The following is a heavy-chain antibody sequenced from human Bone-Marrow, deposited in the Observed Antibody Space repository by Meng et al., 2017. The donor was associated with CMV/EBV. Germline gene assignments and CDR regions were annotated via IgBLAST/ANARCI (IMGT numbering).Heavy chain of an antibody. Sequence: RGDYYWSWIRQPPGKGLEWIGYIYYSGSTYYNPSLKSRVTISVDTSKNQFSLKLSSVTAADTAVYYCARGMDIVVVPAAGTNWFDPWGQGTLVTVSS. CDR2: IYYSGST. J-gene: IGHJ5*02. D-gene: IGHD2-2*03. CDR3: ARGMDIVVVPAAGTNWFDP. V-gene: IGHV4-30-4*08. CDR1: RGDYY.